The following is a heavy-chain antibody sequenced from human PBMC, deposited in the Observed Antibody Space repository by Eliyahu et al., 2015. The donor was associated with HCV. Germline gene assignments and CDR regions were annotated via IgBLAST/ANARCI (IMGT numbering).Heavy chain of an antibody. CDR1: XAXLSSDNYF. Sequence: QVQLQESGPGLVKPSQTLXLTXTVPXAXLSSDNYFWSWXRQPPGKGLEWIAXIYYTGNTYYNPSLNSRVTLSVDTSKNQFTLRLNSVTAADTAVYYCAREVNIMXDADAFDIWGQGTMVTVSS. V-gene: IGHV4-30-4*01. J-gene: IGHJ3*02. CDR2: IYYTGNT. D-gene: IGHD2/OR15-2a*01. CDR3: AREVNIMXDADAFDI.